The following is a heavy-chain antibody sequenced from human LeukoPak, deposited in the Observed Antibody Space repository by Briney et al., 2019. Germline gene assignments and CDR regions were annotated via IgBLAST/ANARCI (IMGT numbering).Heavy chain of an antibody. CDR2: ISGSGGST. V-gene: IGHV3-23*01. J-gene: IGHJ4*02. CDR3: AKRDQLPHFDY. Sequence: PGGSLRLSCAASGFTFSDYYMSWIRQAPGKGLEWVSAISGSGGSTYYADSVKGRFTISRDNSKTTLYLQMNSLRAEDTAVYYCAKRDQLPHFDYWGQGTLVTVSS. CDR1: GFTFSDYY. D-gene: IGHD2-2*01.